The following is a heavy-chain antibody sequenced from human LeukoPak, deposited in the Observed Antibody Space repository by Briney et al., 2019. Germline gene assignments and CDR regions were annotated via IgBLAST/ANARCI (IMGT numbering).Heavy chain of an antibody. D-gene: IGHD4-17*01. CDR3: AVLSTVTTSSGAFDI. V-gene: IGHV3-21*01. CDR2: ISSSSSYI. Sequence: GGSLRLSCAASGFTFSSYSMNWVRQAPGKGLEWVSSISSSSSYIYYADSVKGRFTISRDNAKNSLYLQMNSLRAEDTAVYYCAVLSTVTTSSGAFDIWGQGTMVTVSS. CDR1: GFTFSSYS. J-gene: IGHJ3*02.